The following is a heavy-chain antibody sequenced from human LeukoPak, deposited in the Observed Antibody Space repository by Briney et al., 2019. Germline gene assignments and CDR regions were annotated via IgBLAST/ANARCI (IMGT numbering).Heavy chain of an antibody. CDR1: GFGFSGYG. V-gene: IGHV3-30*18. J-gene: IGHJ4*02. CDR3: AKDWGVYCSSSSCYFDY. Sequence: GASLRLSCAASGFGFSGYGMHWVRQAPGKGLEWVAVISYDGSDKYYADPVKGRFTISRDNSKNTLYLQMNSLRPEDTAVYYCAKDWGVYCSSSSCYFDYWGQGTLVTVSS. CDR2: ISYDGSDK. D-gene: IGHD2-2*01.